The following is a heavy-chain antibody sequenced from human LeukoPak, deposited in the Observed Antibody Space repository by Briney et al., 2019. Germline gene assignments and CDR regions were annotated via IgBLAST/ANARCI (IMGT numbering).Heavy chain of an antibody. CDR1: GYSISSSNW. D-gene: IGHD2-2*01. Sequence: SETLSLTCAVSGYSISSSNWWGWIRQPPGKGLEWIGYIYYSGSIYYNPSLKSRVTMSVDTSKNQFSLKLSSVTAVDTAVYYCARDGGYCSSSSCSPSFDYWGQGTLVTVSS. CDR3: ARDGGYCSSSSCSPSFDY. J-gene: IGHJ4*02. V-gene: IGHV4-28*03. CDR2: IYYSGSI.